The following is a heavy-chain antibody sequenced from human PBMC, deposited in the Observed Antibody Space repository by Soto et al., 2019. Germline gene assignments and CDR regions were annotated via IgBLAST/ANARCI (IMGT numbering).Heavy chain of an antibody. CDR2: IIPIVGLT. V-gene: IGHV1-69*04. Sequence: QVQLVQSGAEVKKPGSSVNVSCKTSGGSFSTHVLSWVRQAPGQGLEWMGRIIPIVGLTKYAQKFQGRVTITADKPTNTAYMELSSLTSDETAVYYCARVTYEGMDVWGQGTTVTVS. D-gene: IGHD3-3*01. CDR3: ARVTYEGMDV. J-gene: IGHJ6*02. CDR1: GGSFSTHV.